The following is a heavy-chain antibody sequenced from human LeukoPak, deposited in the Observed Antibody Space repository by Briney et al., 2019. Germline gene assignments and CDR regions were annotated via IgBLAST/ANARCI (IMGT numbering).Heavy chain of an antibody. V-gene: IGHV4-30-2*01. CDR2: IYHSGST. D-gene: IGHD1-26*01. J-gene: IGHJ4*02. CDR3: ARDSGELPGDY. CDR1: GGSISSGGYY. Sequence: SETLSLTCTVSGGSISSGGYYWSWIRQPPGKGLEWIGYIYHSGSTYYNPSLKSRVTISVDRSKNQFSLKLSSVTAADTAVYYCARDSGELPGDYWGQGTLVTVSS.